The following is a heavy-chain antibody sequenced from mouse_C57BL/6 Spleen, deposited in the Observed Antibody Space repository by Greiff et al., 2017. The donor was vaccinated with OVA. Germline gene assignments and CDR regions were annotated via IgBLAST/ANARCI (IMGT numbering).Heavy chain of an antibody. Sequence: QVQLQQPGAELVRLGSSVKLSCKASGYTFTSYWMHWVKQRPIQGLEWIGNIDPSDSETHYNQKFKDKATLTVDKSSSTAYMQLSSLTSEDSAVYYCARLGGSYAMDYWGQGTSVTVSS. D-gene: IGHD3-3*01. CDR1: GYTFTSYW. CDR3: ARLGGSYAMDY. CDR2: IDPSDSET. J-gene: IGHJ4*01. V-gene: IGHV1-52*01.